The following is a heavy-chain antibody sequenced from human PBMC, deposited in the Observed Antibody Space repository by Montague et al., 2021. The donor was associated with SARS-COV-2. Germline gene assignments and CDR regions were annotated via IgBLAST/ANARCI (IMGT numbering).Heavy chain of an antibody. J-gene: IGHJ4*02. CDR3: ARGARQGYGFRLGSFDS. Sequence: SETLSLTCAVYGGSFSGYYWNWIRQPPGKGLEWIGVINHSGSTNYNPSLKSRVTMSVDTSKNQFSLKLSSVTAADTAVYYCARGARQGYGFRLGSFDSWGQGTLVTVSS. D-gene: IGHD3-10*01. CDR2: INHSGST. V-gene: IGHV4-34*01. CDR1: GGSFSGYY.